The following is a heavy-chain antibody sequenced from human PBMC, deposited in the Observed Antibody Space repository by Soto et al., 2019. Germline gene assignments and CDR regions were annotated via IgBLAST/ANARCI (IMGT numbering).Heavy chain of an antibody. J-gene: IGHJ4*02. CDR2: IYYSGST. V-gene: IGHV4-59*08. Sequence: PSETLSLTCTVSGGSISSYYWSWIRQPPGKGLEWIGYIYYSGSTNYNPSLKSRVTISVDTSKNQFSLKLSSVTAADTAVYYCARRGAGYCSGGSCYHFDYWGQGTLVTVSS. D-gene: IGHD2-15*01. CDR1: GGSISSYY. CDR3: ARRGAGYCSGGSCYHFDY.